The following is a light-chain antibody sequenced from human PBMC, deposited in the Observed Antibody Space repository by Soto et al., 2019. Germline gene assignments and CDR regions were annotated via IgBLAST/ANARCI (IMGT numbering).Light chain of an antibody. CDR2: DVN. V-gene: IGLV2-14*01. J-gene: IGLJ1*01. CDR3: CSFSTSGTHV. CDR1: SSDVGTYDY. Sequence: HSVLTQPASVSGSPGQSITISCTGTSSDVGTYDYVSWHQQHPGKAPKLIIYDVNNRPSGVSSRFSGSKSGNTASLTISGLQAEYEADYYCCSFSTSGTHVFGTGTKVTVL.